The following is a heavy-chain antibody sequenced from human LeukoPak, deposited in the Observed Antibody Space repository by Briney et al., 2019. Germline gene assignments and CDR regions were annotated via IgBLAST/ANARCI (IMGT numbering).Heavy chain of an antibody. Sequence: KPLETLSLTCTVSGGSISSSSYYWGWIRQPPGKGLEWIGSIYYSGSTYYNPSLKSRVTISVDTSKNQFSLKLSSVTAADTAVYYCARRWYSSSSAFDIWGQGTMVTVSS. CDR2: IYYSGST. J-gene: IGHJ3*02. CDR1: GGSISSSSYY. CDR3: ARRWYSSSSAFDI. D-gene: IGHD6-6*01. V-gene: IGHV4-39*01.